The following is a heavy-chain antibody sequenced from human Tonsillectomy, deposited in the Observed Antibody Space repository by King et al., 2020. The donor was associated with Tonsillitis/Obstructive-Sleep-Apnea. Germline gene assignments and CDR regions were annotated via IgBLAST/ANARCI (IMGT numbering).Heavy chain of an antibody. CDR1: GYSFTSYW. CDR2: IDPIDSYT. V-gene: IGHV5-10-1*03. CDR3: ARVDCSSASCYSENWFDI. Sequence: VQLVESAAEVKKPGESLRISCAGSGYSFTSYWITWVRQMPGKGLEWMGRIDPIDSYTNYRPSFQGHVTISADKSISTAYLQWSSLKASDTAMYYCARVDCSSASCYSENWFDIWGQGTLVTVSS. J-gene: IGHJ5*02. D-gene: IGHD2-2*01.